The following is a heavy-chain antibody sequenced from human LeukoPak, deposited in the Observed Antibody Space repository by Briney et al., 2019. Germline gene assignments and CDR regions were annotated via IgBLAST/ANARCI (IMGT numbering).Heavy chain of an antibody. J-gene: IGHJ5*02. CDR1: GGTFSSYA. CDR3: AILTGYRIIYNWFDP. Sequence: SVKVSCKASGGTFSSYAISWVRQAPGQGLEWMGGIIPIFGTANYAQKFQGRVTITADESTSTAYMELSSLRSDDTAVYYCAILTGYRIIYNWFDPWGQGTLVTVSS. CDR2: IIPIFGTA. D-gene: IGHD3-9*01. V-gene: IGHV1-69*13.